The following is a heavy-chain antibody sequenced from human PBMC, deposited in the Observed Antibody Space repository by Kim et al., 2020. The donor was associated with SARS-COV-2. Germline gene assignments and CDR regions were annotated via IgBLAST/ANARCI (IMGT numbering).Heavy chain of an antibody. Sequence: GGSLRLSCVVSGFTVDGNSLSWVRQTPEKGLEWVSVIHAGVATRYADSVKGRFTISRDSSKNELYLQMSNLRVEDTAIYYCARHPPHQLLVHYFDVWGQG. D-gene: IGHD6-19*01. J-gene: IGHJ4*02. V-gene: IGHV3-66*04. CDR3: ARHPPHQLLVHYFDV. CDR1: GFTVDGNS. CDR2: IHAGVAT.